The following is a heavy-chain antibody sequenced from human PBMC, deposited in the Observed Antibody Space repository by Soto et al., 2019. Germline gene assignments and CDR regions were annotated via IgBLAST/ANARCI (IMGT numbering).Heavy chain of an antibody. CDR3: ARHPGGY. Sequence: EVPLVESGGGLVQPGGSLRLSCAASGFTFSSYSMNWVRQAPGKGLEWVSYISSSSSTIYYAASVKGRFTIARDNAKNSLYLQMNSLRAEDTAVYYCARHPGGYWGQGTLVTVSS. V-gene: IGHV3-48*01. CDR2: ISSSSSTI. CDR1: GFTFSSYS. J-gene: IGHJ4*02.